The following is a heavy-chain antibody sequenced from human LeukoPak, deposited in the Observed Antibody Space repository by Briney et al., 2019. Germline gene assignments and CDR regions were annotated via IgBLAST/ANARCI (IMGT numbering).Heavy chain of an antibody. V-gene: IGHV3-48*03. Sequence: GGSLRLSCAASGFTFSSYEMNWVRQAPGKGLEWVSYISSSGSTTHYADSVKGRFTISRDNSKNSLYLQMSSLTTEDTALYYCAKGAQWLVDYWGQGTLVSVSS. CDR3: AKGAQWLVDY. D-gene: IGHD6-19*01. J-gene: IGHJ4*02. CDR2: ISSSGSTT. CDR1: GFTFSSYE.